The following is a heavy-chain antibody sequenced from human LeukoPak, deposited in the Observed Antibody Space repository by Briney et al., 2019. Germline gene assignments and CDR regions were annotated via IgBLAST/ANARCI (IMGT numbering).Heavy chain of an antibody. CDR2: INPNSGGT. Sequence: ASVKVSCKASGYTFPGYYMHWVRQAPGQGLEWMGWINPNSGGTNYAQEFQGRVTMTRDTSISTAYMELSRLRSDDTAVYYCAREHSSSSGKVFDYWGQGTLVTVSS. CDR1: GYTFPGYY. J-gene: IGHJ4*02. CDR3: AREHSSSSGKVFDY. D-gene: IGHD6-6*01. V-gene: IGHV1-2*02.